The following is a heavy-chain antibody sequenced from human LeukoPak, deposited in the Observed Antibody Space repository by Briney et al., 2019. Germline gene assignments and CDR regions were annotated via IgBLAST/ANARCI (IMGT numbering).Heavy chain of an antibody. Sequence: SVKVSCKTSGGTFSNYALSWVRQAPGQGLEWMGRIIPLFGTANYAQKFQGRVTFTTDESTSTAYMELSSLRSDDMAVYYCASPKDSDASAFDYWGQGTLVTVSS. CDR3: ASPKDSDASAFDY. CDR2: IIPLFGTA. D-gene: IGHD3/OR15-3a*01. V-gene: IGHV1-69*05. CDR1: GGTFSNYA. J-gene: IGHJ4*02.